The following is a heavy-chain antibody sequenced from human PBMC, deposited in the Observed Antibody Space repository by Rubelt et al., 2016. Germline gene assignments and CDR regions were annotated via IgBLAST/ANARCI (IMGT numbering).Heavy chain of an antibody. CDR2: IYYSGST. CDR1: RDSISSYY. D-gene: IGHD5-12*01. V-gene: IGHV4-59*01. J-gene: IGHJ4*02. CDR3: ARSAWIPHYFDY. Sequence: VHLQESGPGLVRPSETLSLTCTVTRDSISSYYWSWIRQPPGKGLEWIGYIYYSGSTNYNPSLKSRVTISVDTSKNQFSLKLSAVTAADTAVYYCARSAWIPHYFDYWGQGTLVTVSS.